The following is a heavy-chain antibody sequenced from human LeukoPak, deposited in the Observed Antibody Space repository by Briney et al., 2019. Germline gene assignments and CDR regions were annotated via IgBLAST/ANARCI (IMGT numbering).Heavy chain of an antibody. CDR3: AARQWYYYGMDV. CDR1: GYSFTSYW. CDR2: IVPSDSYT. J-gene: IGHJ6*02. V-gene: IGHV5-10-1*01. Sequence: GESLRISCKGSGYSFTSYWISWVRQMPRKGLEWMGRIVPSDSYTNYSPSFQGHVTISADKSISTAYLQWSSLKASDTAMYYCAARQWYYYGMDVWGQGTTVTVSS. D-gene: IGHD6-19*01.